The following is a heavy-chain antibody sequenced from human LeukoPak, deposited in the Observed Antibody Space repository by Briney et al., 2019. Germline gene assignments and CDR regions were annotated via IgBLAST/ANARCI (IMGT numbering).Heavy chain of an antibody. CDR1: GYTFIRYY. CDR3: ARVGVGLGLCFDY. CDR2: INPSGGST. V-gene: IGHV1-46*01. Sequence: ASVKVSCKASGYTFIRYYVHWVRQAPGQGLEWMGIINPSGGSTSYAQKFQGGVTMTRDTSTSTVYMELSRLRSEDTAVYYCARVGVGLGLCFDYWGQGNLVTVSS. D-gene: IGHD3-3*01. J-gene: IGHJ4*02.